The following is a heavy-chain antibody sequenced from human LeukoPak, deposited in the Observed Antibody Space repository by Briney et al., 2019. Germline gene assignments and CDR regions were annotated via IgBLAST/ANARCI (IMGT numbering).Heavy chain of an antibody. CDR1: GFTFSSYE. V-gene: IGHV3-48*03. CDR3: ARETMVRGVITLDY. CDR2: ISSSGGTI. D-gene: IGHD3-10*01. J-gene: IGHJ4*02. Sequence: GGSLRLSCAASGFTFSSYEMNWVRQAPGKGLEWVSYISSSGGTIYYADSVKGRFTISRDNAKNSLYLQMNSLRAEDTAVYYCARETMVRGVITLDYWGQGTLVTVSS.